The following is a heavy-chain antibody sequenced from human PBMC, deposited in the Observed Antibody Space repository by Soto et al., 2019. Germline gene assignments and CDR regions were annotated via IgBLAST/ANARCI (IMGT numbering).Heavy chain of an antibody. CDR2: IDNDGSA. D-gene: IGHD2-21*01. J-gene: IGHJ5*02. Sequence: QLVESGGGLVQPGGSLRISCAASGSTFGTYWMHWVRQAPGKGLVWVSRIDNDGSAVYADPVKGRFTTSRDNAKNTVYLQMNSLRDEDTAVYYCARDIPHNWFDAWGQGTLVTVSS. CDR1: GSTFGTYW. CDR3: ARDIPHNWFDA. V-gene: IGHV3-74*01.